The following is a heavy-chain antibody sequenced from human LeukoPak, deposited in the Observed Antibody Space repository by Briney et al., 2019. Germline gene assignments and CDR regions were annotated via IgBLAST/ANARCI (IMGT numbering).Heavy chain of an antibody. CDR1: GFTFSSYA. Sequence: GGSLRLSCAASGFTFSSYAMHWVRQAPGKGLEWVSVIYSGGSTYYADSVKGRFTISRDNSKNTLYLQMNSLRAEDTAVYYCAKGGRITMVRGVMNWFDPWGQGTLVTVSS. CDR2: IYSGGST. D-gene: IGHD3-10*01. J-gene: IGHJ5*02. CDR3: AKGGRITMVRGVMNWFDP. V-gene: IGHV3-23*03.